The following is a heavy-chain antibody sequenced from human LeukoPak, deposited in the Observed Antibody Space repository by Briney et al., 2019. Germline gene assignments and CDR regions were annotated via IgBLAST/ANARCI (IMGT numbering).Heavy chain of an antibody. CDR2: ISGSGGST. CDR1: GFTFSSYA. D-gene: IGHD4-11*01. Sequence: PGGSLRLSCAASGFTFSSYAMSWLRPAPGKGLEWVSAISGSGGSTYYADSVKGRFTISRDNSKNTLYLQMNSLRAEDTAVYYCAKDLLVRAHIQCYFDYWGQGTLVTVSS. V-gene: IGHV3-23*01. J-gene: IGHJ4*02. CDR3: AKDLLVRAHIQCYFDY.